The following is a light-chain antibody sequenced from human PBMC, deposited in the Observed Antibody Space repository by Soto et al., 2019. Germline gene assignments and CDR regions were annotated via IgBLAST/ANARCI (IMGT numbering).Light chain of an antibody. CDR3: ISYKTDDTFV. J-gene: IGLJ1*01. CDR1: SSDVGASNS. V-gene: IGLV2-14*01. CDR2: EAT. Sequence: QSVLTQPASVSGSPGQSVTISCAGTSSDVGASNSVSWYQHLPGRPPTLIIYEATNRPSGVSERFSGSKTGDTASLTISGLQADDEADYFCISYKTDDTFVFGSGTKLTVL.